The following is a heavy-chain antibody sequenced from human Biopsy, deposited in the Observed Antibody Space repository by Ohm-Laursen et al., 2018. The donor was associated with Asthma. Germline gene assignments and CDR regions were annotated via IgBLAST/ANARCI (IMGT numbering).Heavy chain of an antibody. CDR1: GGSFSGYY. Sequence: GTLSLTCAVYGGSFSGYYWSWIRQPPGKGLEWIGEINHSGSTNYNPSLKSRVTISVDTSKNQFSLKLSSVTAVDTAVYYCARITNDRIAAAGRYYYYGMDVWGQGTTVTVSS. CDR2: INHSGST. V-gene: IGHV4-34*01. CDR3: ARITNDRIAAAGRYYYYGMDV. J-gene: IGHJ6*02. D-gene: IGHD6-13*01.